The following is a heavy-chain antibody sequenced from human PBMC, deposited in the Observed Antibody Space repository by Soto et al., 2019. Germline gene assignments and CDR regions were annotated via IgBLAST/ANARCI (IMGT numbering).Heavy chain of an antibody. CDR3: ARDRYGVGATSRGYWYCDL. CDR1: GFIFSSHA. CDR2: ISYDGSNA. V-gene: IGHV3-30-3*01. D-gene: IGHD1-26*01. Sequence: QVQLVESGGGVVQPGRSLRLSCVDSGFIFSSHAMHWVRQAPGKGLEWVAIISYDGSNAYYADSVKGRFTVSRDNPKNTLYLQMNSLKVDDTAMYYCARDRYGVGATSRGYWYCDLWGRGTLVSVSS. J-gene: IGHJ2*01.